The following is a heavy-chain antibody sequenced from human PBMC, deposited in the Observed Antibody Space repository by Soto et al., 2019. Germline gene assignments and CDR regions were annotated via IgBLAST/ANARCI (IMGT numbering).Heavy chain of an antibody. CDR1: GFTFSDHY. D-gene: IGHD4-17*01. J-gene: IGHJ3*01. Sequence: PGGSLRLSCAASGFTFSDHYMTWIRQPPGKGLEWVSYISSGSTYAYSADSVKGRFTISRDNANNSLYLQMNSLKAEDTAVYYYAKIMFTVTTAVFDFGGKGKMVPV. V-gene: IGHV3-11*03. CDR2: ISSGSTYA. CDR3: AKIMFTVTTAVFDF.